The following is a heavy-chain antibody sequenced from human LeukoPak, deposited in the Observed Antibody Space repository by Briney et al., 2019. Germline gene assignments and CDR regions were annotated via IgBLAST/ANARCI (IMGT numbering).Heavy chain of an antibody. J-gene: IGHJ4*02. D-gene: IGHD1-26*01. CDR2: ISGGGDST. CDR1: GFVFDAFS. Sequence: PGGSLRLSCKASGFVFDAFSMNWVRQAPGKGLEWVSAISGGGDSTSYADSVKGRFTISRDNSKNTLYLQMNSLRAEGPAIYYCAKESGSYYGNFDYWGQGTLVTVSS. CDR3: AKESGSYYGNFDY. V-gene: IGHV3-23*01.